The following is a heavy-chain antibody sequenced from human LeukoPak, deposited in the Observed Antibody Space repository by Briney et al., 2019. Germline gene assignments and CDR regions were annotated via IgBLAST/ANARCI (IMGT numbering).Heavy chain of an antibody. Sequence: GGSLRLSCAASGFTFSSQSMNWVRQAPGKGLEWVSAISGSGGSTYYADSVKGRFTISRDNSKNTLYLQMNSLRAEDTAVYYCARRSSYFDYWGQGTLVTVSS. CDR3: ARRSSYFDY. D-gene: IGHD1-26*01. CDR2: ISGSGGST. J-gene: IGHJ4*02. V-gene: IGHV3-23*01. CDR1: GFTFSSQS.